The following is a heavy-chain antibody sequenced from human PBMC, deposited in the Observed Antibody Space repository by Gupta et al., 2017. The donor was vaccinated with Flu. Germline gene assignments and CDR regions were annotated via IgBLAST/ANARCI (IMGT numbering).Heavy chain of an antibody. CDR2: TYTSGSP. V-gene: IGHV4-61*02. CDR3: ARDLYHYGGNSGAFDI. D-gene: IGHD4-17*01. CDR1: GDSIRGANYY. Sequence: QVQLQESGPGLVKPSQTLSLTCTVSGDSIRGANYYWSWIRQPAGKGLEWLGRTYTSGSPNYNPSLKSRVTISVDTSKNQISLKLTSVTAADTAVYYCARDLYHYGGNSGAFDIWGQGAQVTVSS. J-gene: IGHJ3*02.